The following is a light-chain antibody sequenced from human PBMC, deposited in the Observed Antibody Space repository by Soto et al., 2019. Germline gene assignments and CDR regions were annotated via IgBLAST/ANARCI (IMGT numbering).Light chain of an antibody. CDR1: SGHSSYA. V-gene: IGLV4-69*01. Sequence: QPVLTQSPSASASLGASVKLTCSLSSGHSSYAIAWHQQQPEKGPRYLMKVNSDGSHSKGDGIPDRFLGSSSGAERYLTISSLQSEDEADYYCQAWGSGMVFGGGTKLTVL. CDR2: VNSDGSH. CDR3: QAWGSGMV. J-gene: IGLJ2*01.